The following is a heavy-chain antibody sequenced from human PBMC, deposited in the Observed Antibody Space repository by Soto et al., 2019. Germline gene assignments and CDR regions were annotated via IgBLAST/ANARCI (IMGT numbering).Heavy chain of an antibody. V-gene: IGHV3-33*01. D-gene: IGHD3-16*01. J-gene: IGHJ3*02. Sequence: QVHLVESGGGVVQPGRSLRLSCAASGFSFSLSGMHWVRQAPGKGLEWVAGLWYDGSSENYADSVKGRFTISRHNSKNTLHLQMDSLRVEDTAMYYSARGLAKVAGGAFDIWGQGTMVIVSS. CDR3: ARGLAKVAGGAFDI. CDR2: LWYDGSSE. CDR1: GFSFSLSG.